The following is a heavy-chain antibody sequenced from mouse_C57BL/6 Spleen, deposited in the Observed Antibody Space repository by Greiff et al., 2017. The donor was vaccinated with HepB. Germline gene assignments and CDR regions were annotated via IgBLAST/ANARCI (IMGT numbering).Heavy chain of an antibody. J-gene: IGHJ4*01. CDR2: INPNNGGT. D-gene: IGHD1-2*01. V-gene: IGHV1-26*01. CDR3: ARARLGYRAMDY. Sequence: VQLQQSGPELVKPGASVKISCKASGYTFTDYYMNWVKQSHGKSLEWIGDINPNNGGTSYNQKFKGKATLTVDKSSSTAYMELRSLTSEDSAVYYCARARLGYRAMDYWGQGTSVTVSS. CDR1: GYTFTDYY.